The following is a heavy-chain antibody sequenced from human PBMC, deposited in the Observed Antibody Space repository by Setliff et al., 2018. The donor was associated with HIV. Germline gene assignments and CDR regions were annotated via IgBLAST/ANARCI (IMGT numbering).Heavy chain of an antibody. CDR1: GGSFSGYY. V-gene: IGHV4-34*01. CDR3: ARAVNQNKAMVYIARWGWYFDL. D-gene: IGHD5-18*01. CDR2: INHIGNT. J-gene: IGHJ2*01. Sequence: SETLSLTCAVYGGSFSGYYWSWIRQPPGKGLEWIGEINHIGNTNYNPSLKGRVTISVDTSKNQFYLRLSSVTAADTAVYYCARAVNQNKAMVYIARWGWYFDLWGRGTLVTVSS.